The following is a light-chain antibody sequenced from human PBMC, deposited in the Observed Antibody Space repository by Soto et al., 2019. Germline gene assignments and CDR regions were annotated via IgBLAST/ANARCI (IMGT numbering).Light chain of an antibody. Sequence: IQMTQSPSSVSASVGDRATFTCRASENIDNYLAWYQQKPGKAPKLLIYLASTLQSGVPSRFRGSGYGRDFSLTVSSLQPEDFATYICQQGYDLPITFGGGTKVEI. CDR2: LAS. CDR1: ENIDNY. J-gene: IGKJ4*01. CDR3: QQGYDLPIT. V-gene: IGKV1D-12*01.